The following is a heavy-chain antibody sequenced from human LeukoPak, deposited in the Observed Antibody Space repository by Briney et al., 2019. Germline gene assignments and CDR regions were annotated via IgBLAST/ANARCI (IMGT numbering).Heavy chain of an antibody. CDR3: ARVEKYYYDSSGYFDY. J-gene: IGHJ4*02. Sequence: PGGSLRLSCAASGFTFSSYWMSWVRQAPGKGLEWVANIKQDGSEKYYVDSVKGRFTISRDNAKNSLYLQMNSLRAEDTAVYYCARVEKYYYDSSGYFDYWGQGTLVTVSS. D-gene: IGHD3-22*01. V-gene: IGHV3-7*01. CDR2: IKQDGSEK. CDR1: GFTFSSYW.